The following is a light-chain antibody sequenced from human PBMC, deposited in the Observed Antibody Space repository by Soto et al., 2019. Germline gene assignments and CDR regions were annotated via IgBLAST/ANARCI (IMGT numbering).Light chain of an antibody. CDR1: QSVSTN. V-gene: IGKV3-11*01. J-gene: IGKJ1*01. Sequence: EIVMTQSPATLSVSPGDRATLSCRASQSVSTNLGWYQQKPGQAPRLLIYEASNRATGIPARFSGSGSGTDFTLTISSLEPEDFAIYYCQEYNSYSGTFGPGTKVDIK. CDR3: QEYNSYSGT. CDR2: EAS.